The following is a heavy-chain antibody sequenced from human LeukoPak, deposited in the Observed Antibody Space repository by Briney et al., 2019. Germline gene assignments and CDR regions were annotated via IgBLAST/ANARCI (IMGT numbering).Heavy chain of an antibody. CDR2: IYSGGST. Sequence: GGSLRLSCAASGFTVSKNFMSWVRQAPGKGLEWVSVIYSGGSTYYADSVKGRFTISRDSSQNTLYLQMNSLRAEDTAVYYCAREGTDSSGWYLQYYFDSWGQGTLVTVSS. J-gene: IGHJ4*02. CDR3: AREGTDSSGWYLQYYFDS. CDR1: GFTVSKNF. D-gene: IGHD6-19*01. V-gene: IGHV3-53*01.